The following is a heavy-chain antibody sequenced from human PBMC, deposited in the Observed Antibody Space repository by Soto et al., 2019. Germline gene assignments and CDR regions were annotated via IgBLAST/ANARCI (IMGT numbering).Heavy chain of an antibody. Sequence: ASVKVSCKASGGTFSSYAISWVRQAPGQGLEWIGWINPDSGSTKYAQKFQAWVSMTRDTSIDTVFMEVKRLRSDDTAVYYCAXXXFTTSRGGLDVWGQGTTVTVSS. CDR2: INPDSGST. CDR1: GGTFSSYA. CDR3: AXXXFTTSRGGLDV. V-gene: IGHV1-2*04. J-gene: IGHJ6*02. D-gene: IGHD1-26*01.